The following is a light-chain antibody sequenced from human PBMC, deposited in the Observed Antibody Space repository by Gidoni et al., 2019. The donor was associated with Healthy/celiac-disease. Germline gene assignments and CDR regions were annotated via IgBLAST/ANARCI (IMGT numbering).Light chain of an antibody. CDR2: DAS. V-gene: IGKV3-11*01. CDR1: QSVSSY. J-gene: IGKJ4*01. CDR3: QQRSNWPPLT. Sequence: DIVLTQSPATLSSSPGERATLSCRASQSVSSYLACYQQKPGQAPRLLIYDASNSATGIPARFSGSGSGTDFTLTISSLEPEDFAVYYCQQRSNWPPLTFGGGTKVEIK.